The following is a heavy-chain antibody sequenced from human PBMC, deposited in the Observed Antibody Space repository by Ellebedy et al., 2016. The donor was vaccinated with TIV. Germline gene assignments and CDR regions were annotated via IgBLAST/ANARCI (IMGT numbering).Heavy chain of an antibody. V-gene: IGHV3-30*18. D-gene: IGHD2-2*01. J-gene: IGHJ6*02. Sequence: GESLKISXAASGFTFSSYGMHWVRQAPGKGLEWVAVIPYDESDKYYADSVKGRFTISRDNSKNTLYLQMNSLRAEDTAVYYCAKARAAAYYYYDGMDVWGQGATFTVSS. CDR3: AKARAAAYYYYDGMDV. CDR1: GFTFSSYG. CDR2: IPYDESDK.